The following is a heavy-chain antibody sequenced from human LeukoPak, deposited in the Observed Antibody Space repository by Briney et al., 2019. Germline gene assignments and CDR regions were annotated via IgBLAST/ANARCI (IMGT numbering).Heavy chain of an antibody. CDR1: GGSISSGSYY. J-gene: IGHJ4*02. CDR2: IYTSGST. CDR3: ARVRGGRYCSSTSCYTFDY. V-gene: IGHV4-61*02. Sequence: SETLSLTCTVSGGSISSGSYYWSWIRQPAGKGLEWIGRIYTSGSTNYNPSLKSRVTISVDTSKNQFSLKLSSVTAADTAVYYCARVRGGRYCSSTSCYTFDYWGQGTLVTVSS. D-gene: IGHD2-2*02.